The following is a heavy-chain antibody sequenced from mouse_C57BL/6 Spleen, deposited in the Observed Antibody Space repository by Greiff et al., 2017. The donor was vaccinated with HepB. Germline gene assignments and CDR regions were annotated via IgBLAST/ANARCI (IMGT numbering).Heavy chain of an antibody. D-gene: IGHD4-1*01. CDR1: GYSFTSYY. CDR2: IYPGSGNT. Sequence: QVQLKESGPELVKPGASVKISCKASGYSFTSYYIHWVKQRPGQGLEWIGWIYPGSGNTKYNEKFKGKATLTADTSSSTAYMQLSSLTSEDSAVYYCARGELGRHYFDYWGQGTTLTVSS. V-gene: IGHV1-66*01. J-gene: IGHJ2*01. CDR3: ARGELGRHYFDY.